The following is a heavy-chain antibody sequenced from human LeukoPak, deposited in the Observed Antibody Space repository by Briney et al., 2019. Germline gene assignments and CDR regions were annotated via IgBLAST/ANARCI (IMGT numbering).Heavy chain of an antibody. J-gene: IGHJ6*02. CDR1: GFSVDKYW. CDR2: IMGSGGST. CDR3: AKYVGSGWYFDYYYGMDV. Sequence: PGGSLRLSFTVSGFSVDKYWMNWFRQAQGKGREWASAIMGSGGSTYYADSVKGRFTISRDNSKNTLYLQMNSLRAEDTAVYYCAKYVGSGWYFDYYYGMDVWGQGTTVTVSS. D-gene: IGHD6-19*01. V-gene: IGHV3-23*01.